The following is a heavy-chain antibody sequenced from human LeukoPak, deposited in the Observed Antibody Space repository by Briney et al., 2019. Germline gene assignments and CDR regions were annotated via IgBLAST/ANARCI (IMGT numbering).Heavy chain of an antibody. Sequence: GGSLRLSCAASGFTFSDYYMSWIRQAPGKGLEWVSYISSSGSTIYYAGSVKGRFTISRDNAKNSLYLQMNSLRAEDTAVYYCAGSRGYSYGHPDYYYGMDVWGQGTTVTVSS. V-gene: IGHV3-11*01. CDR3: AGSRGYSYGHPDYYYGMDV. CDR2: ISSSGSTI. J-gene: IGHJ6*02. D-gene: IGHD5-18*01. CDR1: GFTFSDYY.